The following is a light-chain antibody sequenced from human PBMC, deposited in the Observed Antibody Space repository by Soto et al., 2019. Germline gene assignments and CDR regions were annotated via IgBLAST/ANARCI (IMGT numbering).Light chain of an antibody. CDR2: RDN. CDR3: QVWDSSTVV. J-gene: IGLJ2*01. Sequence: SYELTQPLSVSVALGQTARITCGGNNIGTKSVLWYQQKPGQAPVLVIYRDNNRPSGIPERFSGSNSGNTATLTISRAQAGDEADYSCQVWDSSTVVFGGGTKLTVL. V-gene: IGLV3-9*01. CDR1: NIGTKS.